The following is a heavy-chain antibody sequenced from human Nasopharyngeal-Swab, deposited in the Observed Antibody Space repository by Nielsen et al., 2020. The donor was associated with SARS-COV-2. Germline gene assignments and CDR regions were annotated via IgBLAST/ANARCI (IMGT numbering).Heavy chain of an antibody. J-gene: IGHJ4*02. CDR2: VNQDGSRT. Sequence: GESLKISCAGSGFAFDNYWMHWVRQAPGKGLVWVSRVNQDGSRTDYADSVRGRFTISRDNAKNTLYLQMNSLRVEDTAVYYCVKHQGSSSDQWGQGTLVTVSS. CDR1: GFAFDNYW. D-gene: IGHD3-10*01. CDR3: VKHQGSSSDQ. V-gene: IGHV3-74*01.